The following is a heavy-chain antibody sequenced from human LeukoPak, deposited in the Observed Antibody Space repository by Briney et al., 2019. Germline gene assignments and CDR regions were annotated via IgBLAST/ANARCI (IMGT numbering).Heavy chain of an antibody. D-gene: IGHD3-9*01. Sequence: SQTLSLTCTVSGGSISSGGYYWSWIRQHPGKGLEWIGNIYYSGSAYHNPPLKSRVIISVDTSKNQFSLKLSSVTAADTAVYYCATANGYDTLNWFDPWGQGTLVTVSS. CDR2: IYYSGSA. CDR3: ATANGYDTLNWFDP. J-gene: IGHJ5*02. V-gene: IGHV4-31*03. CDR1: GGSISSGGYY.